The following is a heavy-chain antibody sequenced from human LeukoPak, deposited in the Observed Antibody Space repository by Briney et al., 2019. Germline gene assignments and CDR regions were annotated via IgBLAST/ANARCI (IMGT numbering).Heavy chain of an antibody. D-gene: IGHD3-16*01. V-gene: IGHV3-7*01. CDR1: GFTFSSYS. Sequence: PGGSLRLSCAASGFTFSSYSMNWVRQAPGKGLEWVANIKQDGSEKYYVDSVKGRFTISRDNAKNSLYLQMDSLTAEDTAVYYCARGGGNFEYWGQGTLVTVSS. CDR3: ARGGGNFEY. J-gene: IGHJ4*02. CDR2: IKQDGSEK.